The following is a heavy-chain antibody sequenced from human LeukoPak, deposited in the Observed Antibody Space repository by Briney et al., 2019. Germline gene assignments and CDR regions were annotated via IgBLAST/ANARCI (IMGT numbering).Heavy chain of an antibody. D-gene: IGHD3-22*01. Sequence: RPGGSLRLSCTVSGFTVSSNSMSWVRQAPGKGLEWVSFIYSDNTHYSDSVKGRFTISRDNSKNTLYLQMNSLRAEDTAVYYCARHVVAVGFDYWGQGTLVSVSS. CDR3: ARHVVAVGFDY. CDR2: IYSDNT. CDR1: GFTVSSNS. J-gene: IGHJ4*02. V-gene: IGHV3-53*01.